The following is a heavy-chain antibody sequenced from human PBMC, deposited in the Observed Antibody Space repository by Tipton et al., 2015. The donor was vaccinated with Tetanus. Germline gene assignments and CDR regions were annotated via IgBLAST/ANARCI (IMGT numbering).Heavy chain of an antibody. Sequence: TLSLTCTVSGGSFSSSNDYWAWIRQPPGKGLEWIGYIFDTGSTNYNPSLKSRVTMSVDTSKNQFSLHLTSVTAADTAVYYCARGDGYHYYYHMDVWGRGTTVTVSS. D-gene: IGHD1-26*01. CDR2: IFDTGST. V-gene: IGHV4-61*01. CDR1: GGSFSSSNDY. CDR3: ARGDGYHYYYHMDV. J-gene: IGHJ6*04.